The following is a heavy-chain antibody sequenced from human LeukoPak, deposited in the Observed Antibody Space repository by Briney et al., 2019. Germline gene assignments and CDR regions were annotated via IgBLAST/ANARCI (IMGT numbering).Heavy chain of an antibody. D-gene: IGHD6-13*01. Sequence: GGSLRLSCAASGFAVSSNYMSWVRQAPGKGLEWVSVIYSGGSTYYADSVKGRFTISRDNSKNTLYLQMNSLRAEDTAVYYCARDLALTPPYSSSWSNAFDIWGQGTMVTVSS. CDR1: GFAVSSNY. J-gene: IGHJ3*02. CDR3: ARDLALTPPYSSSWSNAFDI. V-gene: IGHV3-53*01. CDR2: IYSGGST.